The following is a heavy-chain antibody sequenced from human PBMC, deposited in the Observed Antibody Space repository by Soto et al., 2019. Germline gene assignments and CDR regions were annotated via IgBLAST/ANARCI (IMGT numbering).Heavy chain of an antibody. CDR3: ATGRRTGDYGMGV. V-gene: IGHV1-69*01. CDR2: IIPIFGTT. Sequence: QEQLVQAGAEVKKPGSSVRISCRASGGTFSNDAVSWVRQAPGQGLQWMGGIIPIFGTTHYAQKFQGRVTITADESTATAYRELRSVTSEDRTVYYCATGRRTGDYGMGVWGQGTAVTVSS. CDR1: GGTFSNDA. D-gene: IGHD3-10*01. J-gene: IGHJ6*01.